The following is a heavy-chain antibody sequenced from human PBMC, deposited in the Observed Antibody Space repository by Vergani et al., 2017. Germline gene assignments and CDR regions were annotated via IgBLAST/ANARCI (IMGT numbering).Heavy chain of an antibody. D-gene: IGHD2-21*02. Sequence: QVQLVQSGAEVKKPGASVKVSCKASGYTFTSYYMHWVRQAPGQGLEWMGIINPSGGRTSYAPKFQGRVTMTRDTSTSTVYMELRSLRSEDTAVYYCARYCGCDCSPSDYYGMDVWGQGTTVTVSS. CDR3: ARYCGCDCSPSDYYGMDV. CDR1: GYTFTSYY. V-gene: IGHV1-46*03. CDR2: INPSGGRT. J-gene: IGHJ6*02.